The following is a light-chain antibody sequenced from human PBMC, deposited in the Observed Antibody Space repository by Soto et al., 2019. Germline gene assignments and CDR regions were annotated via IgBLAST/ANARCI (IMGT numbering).Light chain of an antibody. V-gene: IGKV3-11*01. CDR1: QYVGSR. Sequence: EIVLTQSPATLSSSPGETATLSCRASQYVGSRLAWYQHKPGQAPRLLIYYMSKRATGIPARFSGSGSGTDFALAISSRAPDDCAIYYCNQRQSWPRTFGQGTKVEIK. CDR3: NQRQSWPRT. J-gene: IGKJ1*01. CDR2: YMS.